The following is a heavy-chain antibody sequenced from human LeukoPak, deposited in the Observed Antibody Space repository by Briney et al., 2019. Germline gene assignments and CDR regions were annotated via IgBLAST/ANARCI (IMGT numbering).Heavy chain of an antibody. J-gene: IGHJ4*02. CDR3: ARRVSSGNFDY. Sequence: PSEILSFTCTVSGDSISNMNYYWAWIRQPPGKGLEWIGTIYYSGGTYYNPSLKSRVTISVDTSKNQFSLNLTSVTAADTAVYYCARRVSSGNFDYWGQGGLVTVSS. CDR2: IYYSGGT. D-gene: IGHD6-19*01. CDR1: GDSISNMNYY. V-gene: IGHV4-39*01.